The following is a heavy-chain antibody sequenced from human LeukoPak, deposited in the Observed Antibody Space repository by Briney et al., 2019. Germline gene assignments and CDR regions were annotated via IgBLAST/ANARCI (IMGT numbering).Heavy chain of an antibody. CDR2: INPNSGGT. D-gene: IGHD2-21*01. J-gene: IGHJ4*02. V-gene: IGHV1-2*02. Sequence: ASVTVSCKASGYTFTGYYMHWVRQAPGQGLEWMGWINPNSGGTNYAQKFQGRVTMTRDTSISTAYMELSRLRSDDTAVYYCAREAPLVRDVVHFDYWGQGTLVTVSS. CDR1: GYTFTGYY. CDR3: AREAPLVRDVVHFDY.